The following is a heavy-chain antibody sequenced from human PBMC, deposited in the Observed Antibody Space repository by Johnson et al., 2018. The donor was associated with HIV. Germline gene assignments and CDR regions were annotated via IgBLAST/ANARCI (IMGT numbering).Heavy chain of an antibody. J-gene: IGHJ3*02. CDR1: GFTFSNYG. Sequence: VQLVESGGGVVQPGGSLRLSCAASGFTFSNYGMHWVRQAPGKGLEWVTFIRYDGSNKYYADSVKGRFTISRDNAKNSLYLQMNSLRAEDTALYYCARDGHSSSWNAFDIWGQGTMVTVSS. D-gene: IGHD6-13*01. V-gene: IGHV3-30*02. CDR2: IRYDGSNK. CDR3: ARDGHSSSWNAFDI.